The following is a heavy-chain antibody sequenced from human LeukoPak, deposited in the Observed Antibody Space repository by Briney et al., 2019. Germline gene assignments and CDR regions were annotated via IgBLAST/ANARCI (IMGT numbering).Heavy chain of an antibody. J-gene: IGHJ4*02. Sequence: GGSLRLSCAASGFTFSSYSMNWVRQAPGRGLEWVAVISYDGSNKYYADSVKGRFTISRDNSKNTLYLQMNSLRAEDTAVYYCAKDGTYYDSRVIDYWGQGTLVTVSS. CDR1: GFTFSSYS. V-gene: IGHV3-30*12. D-gene: IGHD3-22*01. CDR3: AKDGTYYDSRVIDY. CDR2: ISYDGSNK.